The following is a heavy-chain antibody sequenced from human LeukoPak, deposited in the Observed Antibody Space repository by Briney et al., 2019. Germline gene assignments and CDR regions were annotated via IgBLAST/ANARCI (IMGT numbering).Heavy chain of an antibody. CDR2: IYTSGST. D-gene: IGHD5-18*01. CDR1: GGSISSYY. CDR3: ARGGRGYSYENYYFDY. V-gene: IGHV4-4*07. Sequence: PSETLSLTCTVSGGSISSYYWSWIRQPAGKGLEWIGRIYTSGSTNYNPSLKSRVTMSVDTSKNQFSLKLSSVTAADTAVYYCARGGRGYSYENYYFDYWCQGTLVTVSS. J-gene: IGHJ4*02.